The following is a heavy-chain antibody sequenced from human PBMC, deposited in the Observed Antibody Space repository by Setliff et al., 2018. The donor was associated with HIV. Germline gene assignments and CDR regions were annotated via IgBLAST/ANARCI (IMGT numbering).Heavy chain of an antibody. J-gene: IGHJ4*02. CDR2: INWNGGST. D-gene: IGHD6-13*01. CDR1: GFTFDDYG. CDR3: AKDHATSSWFTALLDY. Sequence: GGSLRLSCAASGFTFDDYGMSWVRQAPGKGLEWVSGINWNGGSTGYADSVRGRFTISRDNAKNSLYLQMNSLRAEDTAVYYCAKDHATSSWFTALLDYWGQGALVTVSS. V-gene: IGHV3-20*04.